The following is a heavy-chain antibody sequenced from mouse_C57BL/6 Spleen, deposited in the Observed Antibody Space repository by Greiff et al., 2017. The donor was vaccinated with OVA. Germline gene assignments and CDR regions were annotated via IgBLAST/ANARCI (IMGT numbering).Heavy chain of an antibody. D-gene: IGHD1-1*01. J-gene: IGHJ1*03. CDR3: AREGYYGSSYRYFDV. V-gene: IGHV1-82*01. CDR2: IYPGDGDT. Sequence: QVQLKESGPELVKPGASVKISCKASGYAFSSSWMNWVKQRPGKGLEWIGRIYPGDGDTNYNGKFKGKATLTADKSSSTAYMQLSSLTSEDSAVYFCAREGYYGSSYRYFDVWGTGTTVTVSS. CDR1: GYAFSSSW.